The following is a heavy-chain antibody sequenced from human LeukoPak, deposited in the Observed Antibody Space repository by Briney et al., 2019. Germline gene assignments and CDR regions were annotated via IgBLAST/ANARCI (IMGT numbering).Heavy chain of an antibody. Sequence: PGGPLRLSCAASGFTFSSYAMSWVRQAPGKGLEWVSAISGSGGSTYYADSVKGRFTISRDDSKNTLYLQMNSLRAEDTAVYYCARVGSGGDLDYWGQGTLVTVSS. V-gene: IGHV3-23*01. CDR3: ARVGSGGDLDY. CDR1: GFTFSSYA. CDR2: ISGSGGST. D-gene: IGHD2-15*01. J-gene: IGHJ4*02.